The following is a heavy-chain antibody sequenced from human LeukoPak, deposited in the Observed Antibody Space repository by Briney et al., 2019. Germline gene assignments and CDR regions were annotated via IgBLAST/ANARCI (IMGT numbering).Heavy chain of an antibody. CDR2: ISGSGGST. CDR1: GFTFSSYA. CDR3: AKVPETYYDFWSGYPIDY. Sequence: PGGSLRLSCAASGFTFSSYAMSWVRQAPGKGLEWVSAISGSGGSTYYADSVKGRFTISRDNSKNTLYLQMNSLRAEDTAVYYCAKVPETYYDFWSGYPIDYWGQGTLVTVSS. D-gene: IGHD3-3*01. V-gene: IGHV3-23*01. J-gene: IGHJ4*02.